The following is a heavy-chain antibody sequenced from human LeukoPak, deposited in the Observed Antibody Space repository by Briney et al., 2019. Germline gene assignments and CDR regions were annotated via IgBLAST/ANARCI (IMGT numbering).Heavy chain of an antibody. Sequence: ASVKVSCKASGYTFTSYAMHWVRQAPGQRLEWMGWINAGNGNTKYSQKFQGRVTITRDTSASTAYMELSSLRSDDTAVYYCARVKWGPNEYFQHWGQGTLVTVSS. D-gene: IGHD1-26*01. CDR1: GYTFTSYA. CDR2: INAGNGNT. V-gene: IGHV1-3*01. J-gene: IGHJ1*01. CDR3: ARVKWGPNEYFQH.